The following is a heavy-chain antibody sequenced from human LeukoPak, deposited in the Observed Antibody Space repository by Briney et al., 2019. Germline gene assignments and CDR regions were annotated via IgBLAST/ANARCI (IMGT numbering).Heavy chain of an antibody. Sequence: PGGSLRLSCAASGFTFSNYAMSWVRQAPGKGLEWVANIKQDGSEKYYVDSVKGRFTISRDNAKNSLYLQMNSLRAEDTAVYYCARDLGGYSYGPFIDYWGQGTLVTVSS. CDR2: IKQDGSEK. V-gene: IGHV3-7*01. CDR3: ARDLGGYSYGPFIDY. D-gene: IGHD5-18*01. J-gene: IGHJ4*02. CDR1: GFTFSNYA.